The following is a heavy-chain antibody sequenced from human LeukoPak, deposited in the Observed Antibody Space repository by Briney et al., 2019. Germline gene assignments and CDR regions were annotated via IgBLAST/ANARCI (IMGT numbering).Heavy chain of an antibody. CDR2: ISGDGGST. J-gene: IGHJ4*02. V-gene: IGHV3-43*02. Sequence: GESLRLSCAASGFTFDEYVMHWVCQAPARGLGWVTLISGDGGSTYYADSVKGRFSISRDNSKNSLYLQMNSLRTEDTALYYWAKGFVGGASDYWGQGTLVTVSS. D-gene: IGHD1-26*01. CDR1: GFTFDEYV. CDR3: AKGFVGGASDY.